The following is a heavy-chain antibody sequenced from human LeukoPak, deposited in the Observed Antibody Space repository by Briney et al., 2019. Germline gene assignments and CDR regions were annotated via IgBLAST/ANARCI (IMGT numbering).Heavy chain of an antibody. CDR1: GYTFTTYG. Sequence: ASVKVSCKASGYTFTTYGISWVRQAPGQGLEWMGWISAYNGNTNYAQKFQGRVTMTTDTSTSTAYMELKSLRSDDTAVYYCARDPTIAVAGPGYWGQGTLVTVSS. CDR3: ARDPTIAVAGPGY. D-gene: IGHD6-19*01. J-gene: IGHJ4*02. CDR2: ISAYNGNT. V-gene: IGHV1-18*01.